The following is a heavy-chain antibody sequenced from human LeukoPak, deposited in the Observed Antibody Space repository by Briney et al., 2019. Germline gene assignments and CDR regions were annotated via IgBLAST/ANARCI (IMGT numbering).Heavy chain of an antibody. V-gene: IGHV3-33*01. CDR3: ARSFYDSSGYYYYGGGNDY. CDR2: IWYDGSNK. CDR1: GFTFSSYG. D-gene: IGHD3-22*01. Sequence: EGSLRLSCAASGFTFSSYGMHWVRQAPGMGLEWVAVIWYDGSNKYYADSVKGRFTISRDNSKNTLYLQMNSLRAEDTAVYYCARSFYDSSGYYYYGGGNDYWGQGTLVTVSS. J-gene: IGHJ4*02.